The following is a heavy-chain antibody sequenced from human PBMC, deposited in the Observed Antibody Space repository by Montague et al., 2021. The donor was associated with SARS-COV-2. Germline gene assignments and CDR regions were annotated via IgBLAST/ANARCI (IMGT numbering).Heavy chain of an antibody. V-gene: IGHV4-59*01. D-gene: IGHD2-2*01. J-gene: IGHJ6*02. CDR3: ANFRRTQLLFGTLYYGMDV. Sequence: SETLSLTCTVSGGSISSYYWSWIRHPPGRGLQLIGYISYSGSTNYNPSLKSRVTISVDTSKTHFPLRLSSVSAADTAVYYCANFRRTQLLFGTLYYGMDVWGQGTTVTVSS. CDR2: ISYSGST. CDR1: GGSISSYY.